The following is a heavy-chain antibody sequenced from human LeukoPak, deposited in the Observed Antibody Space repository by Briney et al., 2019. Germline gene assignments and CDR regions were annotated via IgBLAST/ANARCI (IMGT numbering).Heavy chain of an antibody. V-gene: IGHV3-23*01. J-gene: IGHJ3*02. Sequence: PGGSLRLSCAASGFTFSSYAMSWVRQAPGKGLEWVSAISGSGGSTYYADSVKGRFTISRDNSKNTVYLQMNSLRAEDTVVYYCVVVSYGAPDSSGHLDAFDIWGQGTMVTVSS. CDR2: ISGSGGST. CDR3: VVVSYGAPDSSGHLDAFDI. D-gene: IGHD6-19*01. CDR1: GFTFSSYA.